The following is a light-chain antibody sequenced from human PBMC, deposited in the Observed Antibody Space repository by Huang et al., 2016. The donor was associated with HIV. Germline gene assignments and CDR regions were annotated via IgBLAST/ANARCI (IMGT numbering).Light chain of an antibody. CDR2: WAS. V-gene: IGKV4-1*01. Sequence: DIVMTQSPDSLTVSLGERATINCKSSQDLLFNATNKSVLAWYQQRPRQPPKLLIYWASTRASDVPDRFSGSGSGTDFTLTINSLQAEDMAVYFCQQYYTNYYTFGQGTKLEIQ. J-gene: IGKJ2*01. CDR1: QDLLFNATNKSV. CDR3: QQYYTNYYT.